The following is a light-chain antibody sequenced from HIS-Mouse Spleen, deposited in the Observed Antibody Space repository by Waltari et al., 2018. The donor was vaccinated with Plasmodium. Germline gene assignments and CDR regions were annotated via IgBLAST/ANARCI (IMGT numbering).Light chain of an antibody. CDR3: MIWPSNASGV. V-gene: IGLV5-37*01. Sequence: QPVLTQPPSSSASPGESARLTCTLPSDINVGSYTIYWYQQTPGSPPRYLLHYSSDSDKGQGSGVPSRFSGSKDASANTGILLISGLQSEDEADYYCMIWPSNASGVFGGGTKLTVL. CDR1: SDINVGSYT. J-gene: IGLJ3*02. CDR2: YSSDSDK.